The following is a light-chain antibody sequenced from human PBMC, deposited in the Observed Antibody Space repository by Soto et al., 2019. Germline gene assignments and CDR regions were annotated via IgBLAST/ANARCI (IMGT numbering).Light chain of an antibody. J-gene: IGLJ1*01. CDR3: NSISAAGSSYV. Sequence: QSALTQPASVSGSPGQSIAISCTGTSSDVGSHNHVSWYQQYPGKAPKLIIYEVTNRPSGVSARFSGSKFGSTASLTISGLQAEDEGEYYCNSISAAGSSYVFGPGTKVTVL. CDR2: EVT. CDR1: SSDVGSHNH. V-gene: IGLV2-14*01.